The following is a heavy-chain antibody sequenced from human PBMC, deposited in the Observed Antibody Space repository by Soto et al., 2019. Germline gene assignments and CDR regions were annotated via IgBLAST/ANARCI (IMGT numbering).Heavy chain of an antibody. J-gene: IGHJ6*02. D-gene: IGHD4-17*01. CDR1: GYTFTSYA. CDR2: INAGNGNT. Sequence: ASVKVSCKASGYTFTSYAMHWVRQAPGQRLEWMGWINAGNGNTKYSQKFQGRVTITRDTSASTAYMELSSLRSEDTAVYYCARSRYDYGGNSGGGWYYYYGMDVWGQGTTVTVSS. V-gene: IGHV1-3*01. CDR3: ARSRYDYGGNSGGGWYYYYGMDV.